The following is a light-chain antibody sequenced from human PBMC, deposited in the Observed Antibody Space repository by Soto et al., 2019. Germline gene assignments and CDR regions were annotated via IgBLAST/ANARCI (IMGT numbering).Light chain of an antibody. CDR2: RNN. Sequence: QPALTHPPSASGTPGQGVTISCSGSSSNIESNFVYWYQQFPGTAPRLLIYRNNQRPSGVPDRFSGSKSGTSASLAISALRSEDEADYYCTVWDDSLRGRLFGGGTKVTVL. CDR1: SSNIESNF. CDR3: TVWDDSLRGRL. V-gene: IGLV1-47*01. J-gene: IGLJ2*01.